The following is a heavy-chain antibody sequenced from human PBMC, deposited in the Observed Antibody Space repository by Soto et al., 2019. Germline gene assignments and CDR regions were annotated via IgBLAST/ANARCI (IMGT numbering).Heavy chain of an antibody. CDR2: IWYDGSNK. V-gene: IGHV3-33*01. CDR3: ASGSSWYGHFDY. D-gene: IGHD6-13*01. CDR1: GFTFSSYG. J-gene: IGHJ4*02. Sequence: GGSLRLSCAASGFTFSSYGMHWVRQAPGKGLEWVAVIWYDGSNKYYADSVKGRFTISRDNSKNTLYLQMNSLRAEDTAVYYWASGSSWYGHFDYGGQETLVTVSS.